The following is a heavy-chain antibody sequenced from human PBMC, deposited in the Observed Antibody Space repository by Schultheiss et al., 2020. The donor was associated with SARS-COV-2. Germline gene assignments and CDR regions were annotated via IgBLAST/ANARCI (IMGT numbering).Heavy chain of an antibody. J-gene: IGHJ5*02. Sequence: SETLSLTCTVSGGSISSYYWSWIRQPPGKGLEWIGYIYYSGSTNYNPSLKSRVTISVDTSKNQFSLKLSSVTAADTAVYYCARQIAARHWFDPWGQGTLSPSPQ. CDR2: IYYSGST. V-gene: IGHV4-59*08. CDR3: ARQIAARHWFDP. CDR1: GGSISSYY. D-gene: IGHD6-6*01.